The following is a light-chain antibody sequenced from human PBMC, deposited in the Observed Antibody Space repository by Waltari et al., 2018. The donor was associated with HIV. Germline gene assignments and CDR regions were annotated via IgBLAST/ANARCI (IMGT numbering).Light chain of an antibody. CDR2: GAS. CDR3: QQYNNWPPIT. V-gene: IGKV3-15*01. Sequence: EIVMTQSPATLSVSPGERATLSCRASQSISNNLAWYQQKPGQAPRLLIYGASTRATGIPARFSGSGSGTEFTLTISSLQSEDFAVYYRQQYNNWPPITFGQGTRLEIK. J-gene: IGKJ5*01. CDR1: QSISNN.